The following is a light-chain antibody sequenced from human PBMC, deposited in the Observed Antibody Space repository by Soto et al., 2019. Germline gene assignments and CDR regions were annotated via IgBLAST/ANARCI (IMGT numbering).Light chain of an antibody. J-gene: IGLJ1*01. V-gene: IGLV1-40*01. CDR3: QSYDSSLSAHYV. CDR2: GNS. Sequence: QPVLTQPPSVSGAPGQRVTISCTGSSSNIGATYDVQWYQQLPGTAPKLLIYGNSNRPSGVPDRFSDSKSGTSASLAITGLQADDEADYYCQSYDSSLSAHYVFGTGTKLTVL. CDR1: SSNIGATYD.